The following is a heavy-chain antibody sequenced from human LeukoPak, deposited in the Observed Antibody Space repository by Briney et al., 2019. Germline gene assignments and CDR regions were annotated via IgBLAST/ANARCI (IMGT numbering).Heavy chain of an antibody. D-gene: IGHD1-20*01. Sequence: GASVKVSCKASGYTFTGYYMRWVRQAPGQGLEWMGWINPNSGGTNYAQKFQGWVTMTRDTSISTAYMELSRLRSDDTAVYYCARDITGTTGLGVDAFDIWGQGTMVTVSS. CDR3: ARDITGTTGLGVDAFDI. J-gene: IGHJ3*02. V-gene: IGHV1-2*04. CDR2: INPNSGGT. CDR1: GYTFTGYY.